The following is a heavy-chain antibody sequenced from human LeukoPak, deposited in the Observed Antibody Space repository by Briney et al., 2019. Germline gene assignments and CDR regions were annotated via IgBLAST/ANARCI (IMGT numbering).Heavy chain of an antibody. Sequence: ASVKVSCKASGYTFTGHYMHWVRQAPGQGLEWMGWINPNSGGTNYAQKFQGRVTMTRDTSISTAHMELSRLKSDDTAMYYCARELDGDRGIEYWGQGSLVTVSS. CDR3: ARELDGDRGIEY. CDR2: INPNSGGT. V-gene: IGHV1-2*02. D-gene: IGHD4-17*01. CDR1: GYTFTGHY. J-gene: IGHJ4*02.